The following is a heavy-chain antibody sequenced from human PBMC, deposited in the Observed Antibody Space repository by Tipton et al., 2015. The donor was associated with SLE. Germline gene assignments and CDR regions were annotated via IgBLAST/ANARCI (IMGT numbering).Heavy chain of an antibody. CDR2: VYKSGST. CDR1: GASISSHY. Sequence: TLSLTCTVSGASISSHYWGWIRQPPGKGLEWIGYVYKSGSTNYNPSLKSRITISVDTSKNQFSLKLSSVTAADTAVYYCARHERYGAGSQKTRLVDYWGQGTLVTVSS. J-gene: IGHJ4*02. V-gene: IGHV4-59*11. D-gene: IGHD3-10*01. CDR3: ARHERYGAGSQKTRLVDY.